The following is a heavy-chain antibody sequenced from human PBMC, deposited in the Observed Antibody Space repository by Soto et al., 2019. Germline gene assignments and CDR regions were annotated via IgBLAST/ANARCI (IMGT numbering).Heavy chain of an antibody. V-gene: IGHV3-48*01. CDR1: GFTFSTYS. D-gene: IGHD3-22*01. J-gene: IGHJ3*01. CDR2: INSASNTI. CDR3: ARDAAPYYYDSSGYYMF. Sequence: EVLLVESGGGLVQPGGSLRLSCAASGFTFSTYSMNWVRQAPGKGPEWLSYINSASNTIYYADSVKGRFTISRDNAKNSLYLQMNSLRADDTAVYYCARDAAPYYYDSSGYYMFWGQGTMVTVSS.